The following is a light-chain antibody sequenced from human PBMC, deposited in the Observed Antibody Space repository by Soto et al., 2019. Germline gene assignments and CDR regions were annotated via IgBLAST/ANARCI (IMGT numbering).Light chain of an antibody. CDR2: DAS. CDR3: QQRCNWPPWCT. V-gene: IGKV3-11*01. Sequence: EIVLTQSPATLSLSPGERATLSCRASQSVSSYLAWYQQKPGQAPRLLIYDASNRATGIPARFSGSGSGTDFTLTISGLEPEDFAVYYRQQRCNWPPWCTFGQGTKLEIK. CDR1: QSVSSY. J-gene: IGKJ2*02.